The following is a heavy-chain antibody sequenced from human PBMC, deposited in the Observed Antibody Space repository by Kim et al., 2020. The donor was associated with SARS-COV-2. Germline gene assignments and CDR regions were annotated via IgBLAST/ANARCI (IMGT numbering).Heavy chain of an antibody. CDR3: MRAYDI. CDR1: GFTFSSYW. CDR2: INGDGSTT. Sequence: GGSLRLSCAASGFTFSSYWIHWVRQAPGKGLVWVSRINGDGSTTGYADSVKGRFTISRDNAKNTLYLQMNSLRAEDTAVYYCMRAYDIWGLGTMVTVSS. J-gene: IGHJ3*02. V-gene: IGHV3-74*01.